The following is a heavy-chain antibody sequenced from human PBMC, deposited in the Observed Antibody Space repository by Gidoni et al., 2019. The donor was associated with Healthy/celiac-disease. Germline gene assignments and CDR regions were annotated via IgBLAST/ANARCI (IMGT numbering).Heavy chain of an antibody. CDR3: ARGGVTYCGGDCYSPDY. Sequence: QVQLVQSGAEVKKPGSSVKVSCKASGGTFRSYAISWVRQAPGQGLEGMGGIIPIFGTANYAQKCQGRVTITADESTSTAYMELSSLRSEDSAVYYCARGGVTYCGGDCYSPDYWGQGTLVTVSS. CDR1: GGTFRSYA. D-gene: IGHD2-21*02. CDR2: IIPIFGTA. J-gene: IGHJ4*02. V-gene: IGHV1-69*01.